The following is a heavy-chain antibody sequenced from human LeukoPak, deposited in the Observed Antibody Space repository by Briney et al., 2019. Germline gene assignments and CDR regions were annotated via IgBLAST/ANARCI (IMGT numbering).Heavy chain of an antibody. J-gene: IGHJ2*01. CDR1: GGSISSSSYY. CDR2: IYYSGST. D-gene: IGHD3-10*01. V-gene: IGHV4-39*07. Sequence: PSETLSLTCTVSGGSISSSSYYWGWIRQPPGKGLEWIGSIYYSGSTYYNPSLKSRATLSVDSSKNQFSLNLSSVTAADTAVYYCAREPRSYGSGINGKWYFDLWGRGTLVTVSS. CDR3: AREPRSYGSGINGKWYFDL.